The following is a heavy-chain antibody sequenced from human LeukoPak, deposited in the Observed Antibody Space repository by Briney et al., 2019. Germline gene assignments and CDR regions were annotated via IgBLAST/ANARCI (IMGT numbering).Heavy chain of an antibody. D-gene: IGHD3-22*01. J-gene: IGHJ3*02. CDR2: INRDGSST. V-gene: IGHV3-74*01. Sequence: PGGSLRLSCAASGFTFSRYWMHWVRQAAGKGLVWVSRINRDGSSTSYADSGKGRFTISRDNAKTTLYLQMNSLSAEDTAVYYCARVYYDSSGYRDAFDIWGQGTMVTVSS. CDR1: GFTFSRYW. CDR3: ARVYYDSSGYRDAFDI.